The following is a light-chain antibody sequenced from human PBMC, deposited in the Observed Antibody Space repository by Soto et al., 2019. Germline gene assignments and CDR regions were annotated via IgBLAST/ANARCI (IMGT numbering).Light chain of an antibody. V-gene: IGKV3-15*01. CDR3: QQYNNWPWT. J-gene: IGKJ1*01. Sequence: DIVLTQSPGTLSVSPGERATLSRRASQSVSSNLAWYQQKPGQAPRLLIYGASTRATGIPARFSGSGSGTDFTLTISSLQSEDFAVYYCQQYNNWPWTFGQGTKVDIK. CDR2: GAS. CDR1: QSVSSN.